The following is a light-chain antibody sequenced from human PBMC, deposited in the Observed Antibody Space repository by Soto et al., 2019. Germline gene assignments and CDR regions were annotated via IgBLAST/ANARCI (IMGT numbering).Light chain of an antibody. CDR2: GNN. Sequence: QSVLTQPPSVSGAPGQRVTISCTGSSSNIGAGYVVHWYQQLPGTAPKLLIYGNNNRPSGVPDRFSGSKSGTSASLAITGLQAEDAADYYCQSYDSSLSASVVFGGGTKLTVL. CDR3: QSYDSSLSASVV. V-gene: IGLV1-40*01. CDR1: SSNIGAGYV. J-gene: IGLJ2*01.